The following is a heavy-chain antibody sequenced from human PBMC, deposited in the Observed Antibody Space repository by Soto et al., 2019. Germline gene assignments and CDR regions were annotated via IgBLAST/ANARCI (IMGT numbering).Heavy chain of an antibody. D-gene: IGHD2-2*01. V-gene: IGHV1-69*06. Sequence: ASVKVSCKASGGTFSSYAISWVRQAPGQGLEWMGGIIPIFGTANYAQKFQGRVTITADKSTSTAYMELSRLRSEDTAVYYCARGVVTPKYYYYYYGMDVWGQGTTVTV. J-gene: IGHJ6*02. CDR2: IIPIFGTA. CDR1: GGTFSSYA. CDR3: ARGVVTPKYYYYYYGMDV.